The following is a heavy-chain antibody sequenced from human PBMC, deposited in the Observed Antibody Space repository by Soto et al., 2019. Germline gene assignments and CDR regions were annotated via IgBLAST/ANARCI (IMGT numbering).Heavy chain of an antibody. CDR1: GFTFSSYG. D-gene: IGHD5-18*01. CDR3: AGVNSFDAFDI. J-gene: IGHJ3*02. CDR2: ISYDGSNK. Sequence: GGSLRLSCAASGFTFSSYGMHWVRQAPGKGLEWVAVISYDGSNKYYADSVKGRFTISRDNSKNTLYLQMNSLRAEDTAVYYCAGVNSFDAFDIWGQGTMVTVSS. V-gene: IGHV3-30*03.